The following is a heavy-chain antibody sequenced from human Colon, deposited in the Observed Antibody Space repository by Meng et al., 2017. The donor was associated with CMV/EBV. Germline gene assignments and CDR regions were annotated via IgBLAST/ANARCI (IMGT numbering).Heavy chain of an antibody. Sequence: GGSLRLSCAASGFTFSSYSMSWVRQAPGKGLEWVSYISSSTTTIYYADSVKGRFTISRDNAKNSLYLQMNSLRAEDTAVYYCARGGGYYYDSSGDVWRLWGQGTLVTVSS. D-gene: IGHD3-22*01. CDR2: ISSSTTTI. CDR1: GFTFSSYS. J-gene: IGHJ4*02. CDR3: ARGGGYYYDSSGDVWRL. V-gene: IGHV3-48*04.